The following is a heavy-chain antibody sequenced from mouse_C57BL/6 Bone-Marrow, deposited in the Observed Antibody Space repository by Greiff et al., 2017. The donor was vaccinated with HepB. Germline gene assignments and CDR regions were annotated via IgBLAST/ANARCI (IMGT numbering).Heavy chain of an antibody. Sequence: EGKLVESGGGLVKPGGSRKLSGAASGFTFGSYAMSWVRRTPERRLGWVATISDGGSYTYYPDNVKGRFTISRDNAKNNLYLQMSHLKSEDTAMYYCARQEHITTVVAFYAMDYWGQGTSVTVSS. V-gene: IGHV5-4*03. CDR3: ARQEHITTVVAFYAMDY. D-gene: IGHD1-1*01. CDR2: ISDGGSYT. J-gene: IGHJ4*01. CDR1: GFTFGSYA.